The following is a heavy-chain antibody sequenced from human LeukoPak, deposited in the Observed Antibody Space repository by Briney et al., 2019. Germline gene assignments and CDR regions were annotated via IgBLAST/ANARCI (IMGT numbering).Heavy chain of an antibody. Sequence: PGGSLRLSCAASGFTLDDYAMHWVRQAPGKGLEWVSGISWNSGSIGYADSVKGRFTISRDNAKNSLYLQMNSLRAEDTALYFCAKDRTFRLGAFDIWGQGTMVTVSS. CDR2: ISWNSGSI. V-gene: IGHV3-9*01. CDR3: AKDRTFRLGAFDI. J-gene: IGHJ3*02. CDR1: GFTLDDYA. D-gene: IGHD3-16*01.